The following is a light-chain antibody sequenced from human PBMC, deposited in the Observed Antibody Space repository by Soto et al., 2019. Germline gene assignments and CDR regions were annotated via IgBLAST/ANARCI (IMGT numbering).Light chain of an antibody. V-gene: IGKV1-5*03. CDR1: QTISSW. J-gene: IGKJ1*01. CDR3: QQYHNYPLT. Sequence: DIQMTQSPSTLSGSVGDRVTITCRASQTISSWLAWYQQTTGKAPNILIFKASTSQSGVPSTFSGSGSGTEFTLTISNLQPGDFGIYYCQQYHNYPLTFGQGTKVDIK. CDR2: KAS.